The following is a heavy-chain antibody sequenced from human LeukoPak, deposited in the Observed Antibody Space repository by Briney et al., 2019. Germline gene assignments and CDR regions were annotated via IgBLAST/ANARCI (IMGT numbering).Heavy chain of an antibody. CDR2: INHSGST. Sequence: SETLSLTCAVYGGSFNGYYWSWIRQPPGKGLEWIGEINHSGSTNYNPSLKSRVTISVDTSKNQFSLKLSSVTAADTAVYYCARGWAGGSYSDYWGQGTLVTVSS. J-gene: IGHJ4*02. V-gene: IGHV4-34*01. CDR1: GGSFNGYY. CDR3: ARGWAGGSYSDY. D-gene: IGHD1-26*01.